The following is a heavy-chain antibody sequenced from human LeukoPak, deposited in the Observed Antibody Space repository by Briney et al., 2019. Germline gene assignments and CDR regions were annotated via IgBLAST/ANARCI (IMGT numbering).Heavy chain of an antibody. V-gene: IGHV5-51*01. CDR2: IYPGDSDT. J-gene: IGHJ6*03. D-gene: IGHD2-21*01. CDR1: GYSFTSYW. Sequence: GESLKISCKGSGYSFTSYWIGWVRQMPGKGLEWMGIIYPGDSDTRYSPSFQGQVTISADKSISTAYLQWSSLKATDTAMYYCARAYVNYYYYMDVWGKGTTVTVSS. CDR3: ARAYVNYYYYMDV.